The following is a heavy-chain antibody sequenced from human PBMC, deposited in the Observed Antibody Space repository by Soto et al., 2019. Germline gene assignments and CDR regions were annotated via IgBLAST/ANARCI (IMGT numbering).Heavy chain of an antibody. Sequence: GGSLRLSCAASGFTFSSYGMHWVRQALGKGLEWVAVIWYDGSNKYYADSVKGRFTISRDNSKNTLYLQMNSLRAEDTAVYYCASEGMDTAMVHYWGQGTLVTVSS. D-gene: IGHD5-18*01. V-gene: IGHV3-33*01. CDR1: GFTFSSYG. CDR3: ASEGMDTAMVHY. CDR2: IWYDGSNK. J-gene: IGHJ4*02.